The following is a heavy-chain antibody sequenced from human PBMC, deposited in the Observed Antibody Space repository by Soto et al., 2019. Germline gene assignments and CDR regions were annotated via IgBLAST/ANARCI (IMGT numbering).Heavy chain of an antibody. D-gene: IGHD3-22*01. V-gene: IGHV1-69*02. CDR3: ARVADYYDSSGYYRFDP. J-gene: IGHJ5*02. CDR1: GGTFSSYT. CDR2: IIPILGIA. Sequence: ASVKVSCKASGGTFSSYTISWVRQAPGQGLEWMGRIIPILGIANYAQKFQGRVTITADKSTSTAYMELSSLRSEDTAVYYCARVADYYDSSGYYRFDPWGQGTLVTVSS.